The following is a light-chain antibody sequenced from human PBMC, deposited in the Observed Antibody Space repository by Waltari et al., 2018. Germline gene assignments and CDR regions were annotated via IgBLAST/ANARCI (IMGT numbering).Light chain of an antibody. V-gene: IGLV1-47*01. CDR1: TSNIGSNY. Sequence: SVMTQPPSASGTPGQTVTISCSGGTSNIGSNYVSWYQQLPGPAPKLIVYRNYQRPSGVPDRFSGSKSGASASLAISGLQSEDEGDYYCATWDDSLTNYVFGTGTKVTV. J-gene: IGLJ1*01. CDR2: RNY. CDR3: ATWDDSLTNYV.